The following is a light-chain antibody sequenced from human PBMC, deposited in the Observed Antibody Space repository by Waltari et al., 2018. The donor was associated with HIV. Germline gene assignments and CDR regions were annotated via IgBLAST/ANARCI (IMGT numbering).Light chain of an antibody. Sequence: QSVLTQPPPASGNPGQRVAIPCSGSSSNSGSTSVYWYQQLPGMAPKLLISRNNQRPSGVPDRFSGSKSGTSASLAISGLRPEDEADYYCAAWDDSLSGQVLFGGGTKLTVL. CDR2: RNN. CDR1: SSNSGSTS. J-gene: IGLJ2*01. V-gene: IGLV1-47*01. CDR3: AAWDDSLSGQVL.